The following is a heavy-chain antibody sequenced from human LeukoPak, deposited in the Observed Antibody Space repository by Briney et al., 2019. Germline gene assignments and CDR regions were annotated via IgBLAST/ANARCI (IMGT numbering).Heavy chain of an antibody. D-gene: IGHD6-19*01. CDR1: GGSSSGHY. CDR3: ARATSVAVAFDI. J-gene: IGHJ3*02. V-gene: IGHV4-59*11. Sequence: PSETLSLTCAVYGGSSSGHYWSWIRQPPGKGLEWIGYIYYSGSTNYNPSLKSRVTISVDTSKNQFSLKLSSVTAADTAVYYCARATSVAVAFDIWGQGTMVTVSS. CDR2: IYYSGST.